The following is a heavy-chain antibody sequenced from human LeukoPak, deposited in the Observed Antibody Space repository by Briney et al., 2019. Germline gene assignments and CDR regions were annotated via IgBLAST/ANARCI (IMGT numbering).Heavy chain of an antibody. J-gene: IGHJ3*02. D-gene: IGHD5-24*01. CDR1: GFTFSGSA. Sequence: GGSLRLSCAASGFTFSGSAMHWVRQASGKGLEWVGRIRNKANSYATGYAAPVKGRITISRDDSKNTAYLQMNSLKTEDTAVYYCTRRSRDVYNSDAFDMWGQGTLVTVSS. V-gene: IGHV3-73*01. CDR3: TRRSRDVYNSDAFDM. CDR2: IRNKANSYAT.